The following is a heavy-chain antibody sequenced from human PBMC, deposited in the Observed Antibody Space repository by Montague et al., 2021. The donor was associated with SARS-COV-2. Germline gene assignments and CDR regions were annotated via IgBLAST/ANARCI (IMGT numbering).Heavy chain of an antibody. Sequence: SETLSLTCSVSCGSIISSGYYWGCIRQPPGKELEWIGNIYYSGTSYYNPSLQSRGTISVDTSKNHLSLRLSSVTAADTAVYFCARGMIRGVTTPFDYWGQGSQVTVSS. CDR2: IYYSGTS. V-gene: IGHV4-39*02. CDR1: CGSIISSGYY. D-gene: IGHD3-10*01. CDR3: ARGMIRGVTTPFDY. J-gene: IGHJ4*02.